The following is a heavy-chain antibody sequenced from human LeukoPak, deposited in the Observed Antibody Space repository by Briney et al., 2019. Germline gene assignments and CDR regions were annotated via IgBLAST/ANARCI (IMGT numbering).Heavy chain of an antibody. CDR3: AGKAVAGPYFDY. D-gene: IGHD6-19*01. Sequence: SETLSLTCAVYGGSFSGYYWSWIRQPPGKGLEWIGEINHRGSTNYNPSLKSRVTISVDTSKNQFSLKLSSVTAADTAVYYCAGKAVAGPYFDYWGQGTLVTVSS. CDR1: GGSFSGYY. V-gene: IGHV4-34*01. J-gene: IGHJ4*02. CDR2: INHRGST.